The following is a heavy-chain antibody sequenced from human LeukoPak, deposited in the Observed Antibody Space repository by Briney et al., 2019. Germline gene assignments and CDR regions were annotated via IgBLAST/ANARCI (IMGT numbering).Heavy chain of an antibody. D-gene: IGHD6-19*01. Sequence: PGGALRLSCAASGLTFSNYGMHWVRQAPGKGLEWVAVIWYDGSNKYYADSVKGRFTISRDNSKNTLYLQMTSLRAEDTAVYYCARDRGSGWHTFDYWGQGTLVTVSS. J-gene: IGHJ4*02. CDR2: IWYDGSNK. CDR1: GLTFSNYG. V-gene: IGHV3-33*01. CDR3: ARDRGSGWHTFDY.